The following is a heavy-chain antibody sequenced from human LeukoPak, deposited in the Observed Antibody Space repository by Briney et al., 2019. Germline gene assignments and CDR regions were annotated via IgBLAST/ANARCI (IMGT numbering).Heavy chain of an antibody. CDR3: ARDVGTMVRGVIRFDY. V-gene: IGHV1-18*01. CDR2: ISAFNGET. D-gene: IGHD3-10*01. Sequence: ASVKVSCKASGYTFTSHGISWVRQAPGQGLEWMGWISAFNGETHYAQNLQGRVTMTTDTSTSTAYMELRSLRSDDTAVYYCARDVGTMVRGVIRFDYWGQGTLVTVSS. CDR1: GYTFTSHG. J-gene: IGHJ4*02.